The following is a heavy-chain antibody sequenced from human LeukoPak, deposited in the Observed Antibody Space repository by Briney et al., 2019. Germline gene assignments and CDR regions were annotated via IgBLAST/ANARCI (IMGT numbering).Heavy chain of an antibody. D-gene: IGHD5-24*01. CDR1: GFTFSSYA. CDR2: ISYDGSNK. CDR3: ETDGYNFDY. J-gene: IGHJ4*02. Sequence: GGFLRLSCAASGFTFSSYAMHWVRQAPGKGLEWVAVISYDGSNKYYTDSVKGRFAISRDNSKNTLYLQMNSLRPEDTAVYYCETDGYNFDYWGQGTLVTVSS. V-gene: IGHV3-30*03.